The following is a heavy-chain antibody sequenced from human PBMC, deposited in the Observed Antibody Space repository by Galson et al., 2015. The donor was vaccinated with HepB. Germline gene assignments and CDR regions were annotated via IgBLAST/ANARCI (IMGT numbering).Heavy chain of an antibody. J-gene: IGHJ6*03. Sequence: SLRLSCAVSGFTFRDYHVSWIRQAPGKGLEWVSYIPISGTTIYYADSVKGRFTISRDNAKNSLYLQMNSLRAEDTAVYYCARTFRKRYYMDVWGKGTTVTVSS. CDR1: GFTFRDYH. CDR2: IPISGTTI. V-gene: IGHV3-11*01. D-gene: IGHD1-14*01. CDR3: ARTFRKRYYMDV.